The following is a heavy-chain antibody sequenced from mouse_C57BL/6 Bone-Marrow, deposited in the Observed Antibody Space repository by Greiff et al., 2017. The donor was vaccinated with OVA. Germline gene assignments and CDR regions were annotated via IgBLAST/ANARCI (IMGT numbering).Heavy chain of an antibody. CDR3: AREGPSSRYAMDY. J-gene: IGHJ4*01. CDR2: ISDGGSYT. V-gene: IGHV5-4*01. Sequence: EVQGVESGGGLVKPGGSLKLSCAASGFTFSSYAMSWVRQTPEKRLEWVATISDGGSYTYYPDNVKGRFTISRDNAKNNLYLQMSHLKSEDTAMYYCAREGPSSRYAMDYWGQGTSVTVSS. D-gene: IGHD1-1*01. CDR1: GFTFSSYA.